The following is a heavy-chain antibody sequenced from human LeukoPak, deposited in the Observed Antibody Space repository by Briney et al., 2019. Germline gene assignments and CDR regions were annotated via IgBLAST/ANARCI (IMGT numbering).Heavy chain of an antibody. Sequence: SVKVSCKASGGTFTSYAISWVRQAPGQGLEWMGGIIPIFGTANYAQKFQGRVTITADESTSTAYMELSSLRSEDTAVYYCARDGAGPGCSSTSCYGSKSLDYWGQGTLVTVSS. CDR2: IIPIFGTA. V-gene: IGHV1-69*13. J-gene: IGHJ4*02. D-gene: IGHD2-2*01. CDR1: GGTFTSYA. CDR3: ARDGAGPGCSSTSCYGSKSLDY.